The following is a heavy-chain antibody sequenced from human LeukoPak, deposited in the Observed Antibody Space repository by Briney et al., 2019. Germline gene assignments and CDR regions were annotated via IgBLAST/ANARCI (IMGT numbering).Heavy chain of an antibody. CDR2: FFQLRGT. Sequence: PSETLSLTCSVSGFSIGTGYYWAWIRQPPGKGLEWIGSFFQLRGTYYNPSLKNRVTISVDTSKNEFSLTLTSVTAADTAIYYCAKDDRLLTNWFDPWGQGTLVTVSS. CDR1: GFSIGTGYY. J-gene: IGHJ5*02. CDR3: AKDDRLLTNWFDP. V-gene: IGHV4-38-2*02. D-gene: IGHD2-8*01.